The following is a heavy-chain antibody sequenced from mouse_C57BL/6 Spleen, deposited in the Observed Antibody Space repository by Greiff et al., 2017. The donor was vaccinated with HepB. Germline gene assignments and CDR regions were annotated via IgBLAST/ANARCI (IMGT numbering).Heavy chain of an antibody. J-gene: IGHJ1*03. V-gene: IGHV3-1*01. CDR2: ISYSGST. CDR1: GYSITSGYD. CDR3: AREITTVVATKYFDV. Sequence: EVKLQESGPGMVKPSQSLSLTCTVTGYSITSGYDWHWIRHFPGNKLEWMGYISYSGSTNYNPSLKSRSSITHDTSKNHFFLKLNSVTTEDTATYYCAREITTVVATKYFDVWGTGTTVTVSS. D-gene: IGHD1-1*01.